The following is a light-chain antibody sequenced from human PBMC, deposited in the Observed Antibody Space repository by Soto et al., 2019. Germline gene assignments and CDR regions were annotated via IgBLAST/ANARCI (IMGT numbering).Light chain of an antibody. Sequence: DIVMTQSPDSLAVSLGERATINCKSSQSLFYSPNNKTYLAWYQHKAGQSPELLIYWASNRESGVPDRFSGSGSGTDFTLTISGLQAGDVAVYYCQQYYRVPQLTFGAGTKVEIK. CDR2: WAS. J-gene: IGKJ4*01. V-gene: IGKV4-1*01. CDR3: QQYYRVPQLT. CDR1: QSLFYSPNNKTY.